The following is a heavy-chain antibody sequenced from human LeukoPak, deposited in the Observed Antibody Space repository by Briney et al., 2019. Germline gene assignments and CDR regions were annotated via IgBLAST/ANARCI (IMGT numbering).Heavy chain of an antibody. Sequence: SETLSLTCTVSDGSISSYYWSWIRQPAGKGLEWIGRIYTSGSTNYNPSLKSRVTMSVDTSKNQFSLKLTSVTAAVTAVYYCARAVSGSYSRYYYYYMDVWGKGTTVTVSS. CDR2: IYTSGST. CDR1: DGSISSYY. V-gene: IGHV4-4*07. CDR3: ARAVSGSYSRYYYYYMDV. D-gene: IGHD2-15*01. J-gene: IGHJ6*03.